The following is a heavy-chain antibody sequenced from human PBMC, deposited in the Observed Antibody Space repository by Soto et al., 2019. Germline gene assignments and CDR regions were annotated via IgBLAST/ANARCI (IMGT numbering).Heavy chain of an antibody. D-gene: IGHD6-19*01. CDR1: GYTFTGYY. CDR3: ARAGQWLATYYFDY. CDR2: INPNSGGT. V-gene: IGHV1-2*02. J-gene: IGHJ4*02. Sequence: ASVKVSCKASGYTFTGYYMHCVRQAPGQGLEWMGWINPNSGGTNYAQKFQGRVTMTRDTSISTAHMELSSLRSEDTAVYYCARAGQWLATYYFDYWGQGTLVTVSS.